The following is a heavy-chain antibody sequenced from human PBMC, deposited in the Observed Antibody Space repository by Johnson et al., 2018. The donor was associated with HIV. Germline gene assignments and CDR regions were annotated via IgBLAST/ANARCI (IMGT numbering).Heavy chain of an antibody. CDR1: GFTFSSYD. V-gene: IGHV3-13*01. J-gene: IGHJ3*02. CDR2: IGTAGDT. Sequence: VQLVESGGGLKQPGGSLRLSCAASGFTFSSYDMHWVRQATGKGLEWVSTIGTAGDTYYPGSVKGRFTVSREDAKNSLYLQMNSLRAGDTALYYCAKGVASTTVAAFDIWGPGTMVTVSS. D-gene: IGHD4-23*01. CDR3: AKGVASTTVAAFDI.